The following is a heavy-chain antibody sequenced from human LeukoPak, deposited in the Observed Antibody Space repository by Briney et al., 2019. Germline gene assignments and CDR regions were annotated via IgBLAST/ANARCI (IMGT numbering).Heavy chain of an antibody. CDR2: ISGSGGST. CDR3: ARAELDGPTFDY. Sequence: GGSLRLPCAASGFTFSSYAMSWVRQAPGKGLEWVSAISGSGGSTYYADSVKGRFTISRDNAKNSLYLQMNSLRAEDTAVYYCARAELDGPTFDYWGQGTLVTVSS. J-gene: IGHJ4*02. V-gene: IGHV3-23*01. CDR1: GFTFSSYA. D-gene: IGHD1-26*01.